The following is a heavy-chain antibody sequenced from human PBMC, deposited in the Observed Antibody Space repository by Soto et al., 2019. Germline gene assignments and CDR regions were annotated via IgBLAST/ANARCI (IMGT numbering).Heavy chain of an antibody. V-gene: IGHV3-33*01. Sequence: PGGSLRLSCAASGFNFTYYGMHWVRQAPGKGLKWVAVIWYDGSDKYYADSVKGRFTISRDNSKNTLYLQMNSLRAEDTGVYFCARDSEAVAGQIDYRGKGTLVTVSS. J-gene: IGHJ4*02. CDR1: GFNFTYYG. D-gene: IGHD6-19*01. CDR2: IWYDGSDK. CDR3: ARDSEAVAGQIDY.